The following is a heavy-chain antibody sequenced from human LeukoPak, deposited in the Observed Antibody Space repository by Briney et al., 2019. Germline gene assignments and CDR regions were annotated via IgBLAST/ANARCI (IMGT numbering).Heavy chain of an antibody. CDR2: INHSGST. CDR3: ARGGYSINWADAFDI. Sequence: SETLSLTCTFSGXSISSVNNYWGWVRLPPGKGLEWIGEINHSGSTNYNPSLKSRVTISVDTSKNQFSLKLSSVTASDTAVYYCARGGYSINWADAFDIWGQGTMVTVSS. CDR1: GXSISSVNNY. V-gene: IGHV4-39*07. J-gene: IGHJ3*02. D-gene: IGHD6-13*01.